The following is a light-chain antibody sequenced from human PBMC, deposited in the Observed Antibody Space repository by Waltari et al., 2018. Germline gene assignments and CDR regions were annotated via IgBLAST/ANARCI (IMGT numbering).Light chain of an antibody. V-gene: IGLV2-8*01. J-gene: IGLJ1*01. CDR1: SSDVGGYNF. CDR3: SSYAGDNHYV. Sequence: QSALTQPPSASGSPGQSVTLPCTGTSSDVGGYNFLSWYQQHPGKAPKLMIYEVNKRPSGVPDRFSGSKSGNTASLTVSGLQAEDEAYYYCSSYAGDNHYVFGTGSKVTVL. CDR2: EVN.